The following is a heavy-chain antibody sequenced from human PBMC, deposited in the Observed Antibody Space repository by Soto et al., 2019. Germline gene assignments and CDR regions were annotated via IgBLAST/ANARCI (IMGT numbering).Heavy chain of an antibody. Sequence: PGGSLRLSCAASGFTFSNYAVTWVRQAPGKGLEWVSETSGSGGNTYYADSVKGRFTISRDNSKNTLYLQMNSLRAEDTAVYYCAKAAAGTPNRLMDVWGQGTTVTVSS. V-gene: IGHV3-23*01. CDR3: AKAAAGTPNRLMDV. CDR1: GFTFSNYA. J-gene: IGHJ6*02. D-gene: IGHD6-13*01. CDR2: TSGSGGNT.